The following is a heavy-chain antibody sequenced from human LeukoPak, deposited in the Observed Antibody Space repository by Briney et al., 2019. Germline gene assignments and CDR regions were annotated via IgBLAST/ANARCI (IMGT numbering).Heavy chain of an antibody. CDR3: ARDRAREEYYYYYYYMDV. V-gene: IGHV3-21*01. Sequence: GGSLRLSCAASGFTFSSYSMSWVRQAPGKGLEWVSSISSSSSYIYYADSVKGRFTISRDNAKNSLYLQMNSLRAEDTAVYYCARDRAREEYYYYYYYMDVWGKGTTVTVSS. CDR2: ISSSSSYI. J-gene: IGHJ6*03. D-gene: IGHD6-6*01. CDR1: GFTFSSYS.